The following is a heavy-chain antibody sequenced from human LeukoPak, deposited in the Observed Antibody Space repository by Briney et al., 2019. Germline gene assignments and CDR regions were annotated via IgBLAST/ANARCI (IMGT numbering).Heavy chain of an antibody. CDR2: IYYSGST. CDR1: GGSVNSGSHY. CDR3: ARDPGYSGIDY. V-gene: IGHV4-61*01. J-gene: IGHJ4*02. Sequence: SETLSLTCTVSGGSVNSGSHYWCWIRQPPGKGLEWIGYIYYSGSTNYNPSLKSRATMSLDTSKNQFSLNPNSVTAADTAVYYCARDPGYSGIDYWGQGTLVTVSS. D-gene: IGHD5-12*01.